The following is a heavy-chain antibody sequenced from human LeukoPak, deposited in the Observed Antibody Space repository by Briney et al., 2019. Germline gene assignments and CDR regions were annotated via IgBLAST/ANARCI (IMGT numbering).Heavy chain of an antibody. CDR1: GFTSGSYW. CDR2: ISSSGSTI. J-gene: IGHJ6*03. D-gene: IGHD6-19*01. CDR3: ASWSVAGTYYYMDV. V-gene: IGHV3-48*04. Sequence: GGSLRLSCAASGFTSGSYWMHWVRQAPGKGLEWVSYISSSGSTIYYADSVKGRFTISRDNAKNSLYLQMNSLRAEDTAVYYCASWSVAGTYYYMDVWGKGTTVTVSS.